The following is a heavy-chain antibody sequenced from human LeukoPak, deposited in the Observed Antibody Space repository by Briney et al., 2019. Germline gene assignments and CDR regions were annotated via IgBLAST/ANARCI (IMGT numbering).Heavy chain of an antibody. CDR2: IYTSGST. Sequence: SETLSLTCTVSGGSISSYYWSWIRQPPGKGLEWIGYIYTSGSTNYNPSLKSRVTISVDTSKNQFSLKLSSVTAADTAAYYCARGRRRGYSYGLYYWGQGTLVTVSS. J-gene: IGHJ4*02. CDR1: GGSISSYY. D-gene: IGHD5-18*01. CDR3: ARGRRRGYSYGLYY. V-gene: IGHV4-4*09.